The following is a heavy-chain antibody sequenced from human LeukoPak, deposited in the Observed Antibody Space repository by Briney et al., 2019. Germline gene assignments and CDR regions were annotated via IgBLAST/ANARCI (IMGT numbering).Heavy chain of an antibody. CDR3: ARHLMYYDILTGYYPDAFDI. V-gene: IGHV4-59*08. Sequence: SETLSLTCTVSGVSISSYYWSWIRQPPGKGLEWIGYIYYSGSTNYNPSLKSRVTISVDTSKNQFSLKLSSVTAADTAVYYCARHLMYYDILTGYYPDAFDIWGQGTMVTVSS. D-gene: IGHD3-9*01. CDR1: GVSISSYY. CDR2: IYYSGST. J-gene: IGHJ3*02.